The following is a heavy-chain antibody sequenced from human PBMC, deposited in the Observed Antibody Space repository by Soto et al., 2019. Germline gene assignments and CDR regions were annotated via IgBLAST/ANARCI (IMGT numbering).Heavy chain of an antibody. Sequence: QVQLVQSGAAVKKPGSSVKVSCKASGGTFSSYTISWVRQAPGQGLEWMGRIIPILGIANYAQKFQGRVTITADKSTSTAYMELSSLRSEDTAVYYCASSWERRHFDYWGQGTLVTVSS. V-gene: IGHV1-69*02. CDR1: GGTFSSYT. CDR3: ASSWERRHFDY. J-gene: IGHJ4*02. D-gene: IGHD1-26*01. CDR2: IIPILGIA.